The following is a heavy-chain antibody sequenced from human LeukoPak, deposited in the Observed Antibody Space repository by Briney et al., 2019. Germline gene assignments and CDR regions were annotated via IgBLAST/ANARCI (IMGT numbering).Heavy chain of an antibody. J-gene: IGHJ4*02. V-gene: IGHV3-33*01. Sequence: PGRSLRLSCAASGFTFSSYGMHWVRQAPGKGLEWVAVIWYDGSNKYYVDSVKGRFTISRDNSKNTLYLQMNSLRAEDTAVYYCARSDYYDSGLDYWGQGTLVTVSS. CDR2: IWYDGSNK. CDR1: GFTFSSYG. D-gene: IGHD3-22*01. CDR3: ARSDYYDSGLDY.